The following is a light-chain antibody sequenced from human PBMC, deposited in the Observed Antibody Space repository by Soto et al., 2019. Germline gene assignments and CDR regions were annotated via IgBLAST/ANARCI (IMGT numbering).Light chain of an antibody. V-gene: IGLV1-47*01. CDR2: RNN. CDR1: SSNIGSKY. Sequence: QSVLTQPPSASGTPGQRVTISCSGSSSNIGSKYVYWYQQLPGTAHKLLIYRNNQRPSGVPDRFSGSKSGTSAALAISGLRSEDEADYYWAAWYANVGGPAFGGGTKVTVL. J-gene: IGLJ2*01. CDR3: AAWYANVGGPA.